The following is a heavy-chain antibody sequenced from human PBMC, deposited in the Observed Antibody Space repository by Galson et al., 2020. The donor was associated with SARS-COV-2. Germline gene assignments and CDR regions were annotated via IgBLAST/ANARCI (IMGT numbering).Heavy chain of an antibody. J-gene: IGHJ6*02. Sequence: GGSLRLSCAASGFTFSSYAMSWVRQAPGKGLEWVPVIGGSVGSTYYADSVKGRFTISRDNSKSTLYLQMNSLRAEDTAVYYWAKEDSSGWYTLGGMDVWGQGTTVTVSS. CDR3: AKEDSSGWYTLGGMDV. D-gene: IGHD6-19*01. V-gene: IGHV3-23*01. CDR1: GFTFSSYA. CDR2: IGGSVGST.